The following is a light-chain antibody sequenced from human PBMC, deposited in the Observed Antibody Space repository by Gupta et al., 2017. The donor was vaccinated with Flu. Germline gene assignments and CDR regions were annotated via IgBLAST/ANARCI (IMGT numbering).Light chain of an antibody. Sequence: ETVMTQSPATLSVFPGERVTLFCRASQSVSSNLAWYQQKPGQAPRLLIYGASTRATDIPARFSGSGSGTEFTPTITSLKSEDFAVYYCQQYSIWPPLTFGGGSKVVVK. J-gene: IGKJ4*01. V-gene: IGKV3-15*01. CDR1: QSVSSN. CDR2: GAS. CDR3: QQYSIWPPLT.